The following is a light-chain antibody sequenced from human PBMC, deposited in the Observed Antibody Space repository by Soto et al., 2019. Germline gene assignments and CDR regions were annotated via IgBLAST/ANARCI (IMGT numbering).Light chain of an antibody. V-gene: IGKV3-20*01. CDR1: QSVSNF. J-gene: IGKJ4*01. Sequence: EIVLTPSPGTLSLSPVKRATLSCRASQSVSNFLAWYQQKPGQAPRLLIYDTSNRATGIPDRFSGSGSGTDFTLTISRLEPEDFAVYYCQQYGSSPRAFGGGTKVDIK. CDR3: QQYGSSPRA. CDR2: DTS.